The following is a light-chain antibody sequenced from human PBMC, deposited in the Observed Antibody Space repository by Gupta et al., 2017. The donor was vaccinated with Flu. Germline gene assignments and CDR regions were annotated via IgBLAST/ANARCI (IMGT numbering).Light chain of an antibody. CDR3: QVWDNFGNHTWV. J-gene: IGLJ3*02. CDR1: NIGSYS. CDR2: DYT. V-gene: IGLV3-21*02. Sequence: SYVLTQPPSVSVAPGQTAAISCGGDNIGSYSVHCYQQQPRQAPAVVVDDYTKRRSGTPERFSFSNSGGTDTLTITIVEAGEEDDYYCQVWDNFGNHTWVFGGGTKLTVL.